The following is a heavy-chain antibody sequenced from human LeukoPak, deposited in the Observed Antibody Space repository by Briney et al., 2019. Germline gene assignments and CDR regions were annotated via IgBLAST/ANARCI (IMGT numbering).Heavy chain of an antibody. D-gene: IGHD6-13*01. CDR1: GYTFTSYD. CDR3: AKEMPDVSGSSWYSLNWFDS. CDR2: MNPNSGNT. V-gene: IGHV1-8*03. J-gene: IGHJ5*01. Sequence: ASVKVSCKASGYTFTSYDINWVRQATGQGLEWMGWMNPNSGNTGYAQRFQGRVTITRNTSISTAYMELSSLRAEDTAIYYCAKEMPDVSGSSWYSLNWFDSWGQGTLVTVSS.